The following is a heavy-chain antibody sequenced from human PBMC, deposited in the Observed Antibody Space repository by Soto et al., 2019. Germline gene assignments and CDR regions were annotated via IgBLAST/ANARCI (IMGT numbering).Heavy chain of an antibody. D-gene: IGHD2-2*01. Sequence: QVQLQQWGAGLLKPSETLSLTCAVSGGSFSGYYWRWIRQPPGKGLEWIGEINHSGSTNYNPSLKSRVTISVDTSKDQFSLKLSSVTAADTAVYYCARARRGYCSSTSCYARAFDIWGQGTMVTVSS. CDR1: GGSFSGYY. CDR2: INHSGST. V-gene: IGHV4-34*01. J-gene: IGHJ3*02. CDR3: ARARRGYCSSTSCYARAFDI.